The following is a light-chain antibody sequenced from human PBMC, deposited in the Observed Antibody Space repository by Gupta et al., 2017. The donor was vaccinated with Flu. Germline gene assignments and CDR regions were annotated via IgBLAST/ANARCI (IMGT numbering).Light chain of an antibody. CDR1: SSVVGRFNL. V-gene: IGLV2-23*01. J-gene: IGLJ1*01. CDR2: EGS. Sequence: STPISATGTSSVVGRFNLVSWYQQYPGKAPKLIIYEGSRRPSGVSNRFSGSKSGNTASLTISGLQAEDEADYYCCSYAGSDVYVFGTGTKVTVL. CDR3: CSYAGSDVYV.